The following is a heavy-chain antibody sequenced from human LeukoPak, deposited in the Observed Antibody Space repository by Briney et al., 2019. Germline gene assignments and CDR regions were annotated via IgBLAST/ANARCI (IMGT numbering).Heavy chain of an antibody. CDR2: IKSKTYGGTS. J-gene: IGHJ4*02. CDR1: AFTFNSAW. D-gene: IGHD6-6*01. Sequence: GGSLRLSCAASAFTFNSAWISWVRQAPGKGLEWVGRIKSKTYGGTSDYAAPVKGRFIISRDDSKNTLYLQMNSLKTEDTAVYYCTTDSSSSSYYWGQGTLVTVSS. CDR3: TTDSSSSSYY. V-gene: IGHV3-15*01.